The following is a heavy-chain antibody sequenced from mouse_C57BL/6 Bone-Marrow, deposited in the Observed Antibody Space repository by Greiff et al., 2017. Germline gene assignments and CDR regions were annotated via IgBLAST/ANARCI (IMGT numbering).Heavy chain of an antibody. CDR1: GYTFTSYW. Sequence: QVQLQQPGAELVKPGASVKLSCKASGYTFTSYWMHWVKQRPGRGLEWIGRIDPNSGGTKYNEKFKSKATLTVDKPSSTAYMQLSSLTSEASAVYYCARDYYGSSYGDYAMDYWGQGTSVTVSS. J-gene: IGHJ4*01. CDR2: IDPNSGGT. V-gene: IGHV1-72*01. D-gene: IGHD1-1*01. CDR3: ARDYYGSSYGDYAMDY.